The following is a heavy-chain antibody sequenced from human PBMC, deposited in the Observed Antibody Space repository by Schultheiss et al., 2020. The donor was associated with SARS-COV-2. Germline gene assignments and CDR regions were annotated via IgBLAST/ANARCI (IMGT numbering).Heavy chain of an antibody. Sequence: ASVKVSCKASGYTFTGYYMHWVRQAPGQGLEWMGWINPNSGGTNYAQKFQGRVTMTRDTSISTAYMELSRLRSDDTAVYYCARQLGGWSWVDYWGQGTLVTVSS. J-gene: IGHJ4*02. D-gene: IGHD6-19*01. CDR2: INPNSGGT. V-gene: IGHV1-2*02. CDR3: ARQLGGWSWVDY. CDR1: GYTFTGYY.